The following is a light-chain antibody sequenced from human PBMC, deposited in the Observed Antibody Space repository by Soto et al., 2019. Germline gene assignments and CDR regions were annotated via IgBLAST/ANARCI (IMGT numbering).Light chain of an antibody. V-gene: IGKV1-6*01. J-gene: IGKJ4*01. CDR3: VQDFNYPLT. Sequence: AIQMTQSPSSLSASVGDTVTISCRASRGVRSDVAWYQQRPGSVPKVLTYGAFNLYTGVPSRFSGSGYGSDFSLTISSLQPEDSATYYCVQDFNYPLTFGGGTKVDIK. CDR2: GAF. CDR1: RGVRSD.